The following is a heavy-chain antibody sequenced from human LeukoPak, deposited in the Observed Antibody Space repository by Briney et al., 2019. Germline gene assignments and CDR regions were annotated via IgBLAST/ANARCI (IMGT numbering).Heavy chain of an antibody. D-gene: IGHD5-24*01. V-gene: IGHV4-59*01. CDR1: GGSINNYY. Sequence: SETLSLTCIVSGGSINNYYWSWIRQSPGKGLEWIGHIYYSGGTNYKPSLKSRVTISVDTSKNQLSLKLSSVTAADTALYYCATEGLRDGYNAGYFDSWGQRSHVPVSS. CDR2: IYYSGGT. CDR3: ATEGLRDGYNAGYFDS. J-gene: IGHJ4*02.